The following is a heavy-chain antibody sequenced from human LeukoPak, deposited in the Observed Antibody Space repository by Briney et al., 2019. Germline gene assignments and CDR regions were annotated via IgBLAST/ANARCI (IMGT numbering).Heavy chain of an antibody. CDR1: GFTFSTYS. D-gene: IGHD3-22*01. J-gene: IGHJ1*01. V-gene: IGHV3-48*02. Sequence: TGGSLRLSCAVSGFTFSTYSMNWVRQAPGKGLEWVSYISSSSSTIYYADPVKGRFTISRDNAKNSLYLQMNSLRDEDTAVYYCAKDSDYYHSSGYYYAYFQHWGQGTLVTVSS. CDR2: ISSSSSTI. CDR3: AKDSDYYHSSGYYYAYFQH.